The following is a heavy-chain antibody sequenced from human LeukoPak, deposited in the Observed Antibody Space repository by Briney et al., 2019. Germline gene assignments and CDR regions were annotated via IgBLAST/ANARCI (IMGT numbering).Heavy chain of an antibody. CDR1: GFTFSSYA. J-gene: IGHJ6*03. CDR2: ISGSGGST. D-gene: IGHD1-14*01. V-gene: IGHV3-23*01. Sequence: GGSLRLSCAAPGFTFSSYAMSWVRQAPGKGLEWVSAISGSGGSTYYADSVKGRFTISRDNSKNTLYLQMNSLRAEDTAVYYCAKNGEPHYYMDVLGKGTTVTVSS. CDR3: AKNGEPHYYMDV.